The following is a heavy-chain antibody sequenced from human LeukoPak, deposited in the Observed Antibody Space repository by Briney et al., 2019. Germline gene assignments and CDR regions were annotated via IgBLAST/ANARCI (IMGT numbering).Heavy chain of an antibody. D-gene: IGHD3-10*01. CDR1: SYTFTSYG. J-gene: IGHJ4*02. CDR3: ARESHVTREDY. V-gene: IGHV1-18*01. Sequence: SVKVSCKASSYTFTSYGISWVRQAPGQGLEWMGWISANDGNTDYPQKLQGRVTMTTDTSTSTAYMELRSLRSDDTAVYYCARESHVTREDYWGQGTLVTVSS. CDR2: ISANDGNT.